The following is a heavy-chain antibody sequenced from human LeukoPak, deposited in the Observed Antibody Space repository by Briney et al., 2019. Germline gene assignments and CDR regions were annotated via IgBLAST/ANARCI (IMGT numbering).Heavy chain of an antibody. J-gene: IGHJ6*03. CDR3: AREPYSSKAAAGYMDV. Sequence: XASGFTFXDXXXXXXRXXPXKXXXXXXXXSWNSGSIGYADSVKGRFTISRDNPKNSLYLQMNSLRAEDTAVYYCAREPYSSKAAAGYMDVWGKGTTVTVSS. CDR2: XSWNSGSI. V-gene: IGHV3-9*01. CDR1: GFTFXDXX. D-gene: IGHD6-13*01.